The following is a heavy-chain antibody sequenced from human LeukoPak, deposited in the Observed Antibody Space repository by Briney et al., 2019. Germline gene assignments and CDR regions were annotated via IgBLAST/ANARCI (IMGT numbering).Heavy chain of an antibody. J-gene: IGHJ4*02. V-gene: IGHV3-33*01. CDR1: GFTFSSYG. CDR3: ARDHESSGYCLDY. Sequence: GGYLRLYCAASGFTFSSYGMHWVRQAPGKGLEWVALIWYDGSSKYYADSVKGRFTISRDNSKNTLYLEMNSLRAEDTAVYYCARDHESSGYCLDYWGQGGLVAVSS. CDR2: IWYDGSSK. D-gene: IGHD3-22*01.